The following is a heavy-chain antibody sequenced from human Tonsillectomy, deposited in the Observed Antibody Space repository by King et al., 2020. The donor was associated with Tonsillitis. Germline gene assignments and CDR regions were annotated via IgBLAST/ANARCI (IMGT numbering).Heavy chain of an antibody. CDR3: ARDHYYGSGSYHSDAFDI. D-gene: IGHD3-10*01. J-gene: IGHJ3*02. Sequence: VQLVESGAEVKKPGASVKVSCKASGYTFTSYYMHWVRQAPGQGLEWMGIINPSGGSTSYAQKFQGRVTMTRDTSTSTVYMELSSLRSEDTAVYYCARDHYYGSGSYHSDAFDIWGQGTMVTVSP. CDR1: GYTFTSYY. V-gene: IGHV1-46*01. CDR2: INPSGGST.